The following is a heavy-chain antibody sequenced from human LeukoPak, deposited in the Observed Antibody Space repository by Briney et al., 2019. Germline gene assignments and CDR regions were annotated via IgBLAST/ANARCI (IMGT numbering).Heavy chain of an antibody. J-gene: IGHJ3*02. CDR1: GFTVSSNY. V-gene: IGHV3-53*01. CDR2: IYSDGTT. D-gene: IGHD5-24*01. CDR3: ARDREMTTTQRVGAFDI. Sequence: GGSLRLSCAASGFTVSSNYMSWVRQAPGKGLEWVSVIYSDGTTYYAHSVRGRFTISRDNSKNTMYLQMNSLRAEDSAVYYCARDREMTTTQRVGAFDIWGQGTVVTVSS.